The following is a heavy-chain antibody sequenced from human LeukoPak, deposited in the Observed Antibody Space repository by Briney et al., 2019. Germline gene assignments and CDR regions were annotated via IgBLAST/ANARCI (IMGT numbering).Heavy chain of an antibody. J-gene: IGHJ3*02. CDR1: GFTFSSYW. Sequence: PGGSLRLSCAASGFTFSSYWMHWVRQAPGKGLLWVSRINSDGSSTSYADSVKGRFTISRDNSKNTLYLQMNSLRAEDTAVYYCAKVSSSGWDAHAFDIWGQGTMVTVSS. D-gene: IGHD6-19*01. CDR2: INSDGSST. V-gene: IGHV3-74*01. CDR3: AKVSSSGWDAHAFDI.